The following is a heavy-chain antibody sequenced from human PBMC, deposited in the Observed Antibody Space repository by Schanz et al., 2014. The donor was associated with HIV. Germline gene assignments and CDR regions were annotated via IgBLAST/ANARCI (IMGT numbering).Heavy chain of an antibody. D-gene: IGHD2-2*01. V-gene: IGHV3-30*03. CDR2: ISYDGRNK. J-gene: IGHJ6*02. Sequence: QEQLVASGGGVVQPGRSLRLSCVASGFNFNSYGMHWVRQAPGKGLEWLAVISYDGRNKKFANSVKGRFTISRDNAQKALYLQMNSLRVEDTAVYYCVRDRLVVTAAVEQNLIYGMDVWGQGTTVTVSS. CDR1: GFNFNSYG. CDR3: VRDRLVVTAAVEQNLIYGMDV.